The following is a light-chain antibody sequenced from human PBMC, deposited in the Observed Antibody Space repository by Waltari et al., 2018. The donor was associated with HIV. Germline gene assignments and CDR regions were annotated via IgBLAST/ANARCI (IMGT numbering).Light chain of an antibody. V-gene: IGKV3-20*01. CDR3: QQYIGSPRT. CDR2: GAS. CDR1: QTISSTY. Sequence: EIALTQSPGTLSLSPGARATLSCRDSQTISSTYLAWYQQKPGQAPRLLIDGASSRATGIPDRFSGSGSGTDFTLTISSLEPEDCAVYYCQQYIGSPRTFGQGTKVELK. J-gene: IGKJ1*01.